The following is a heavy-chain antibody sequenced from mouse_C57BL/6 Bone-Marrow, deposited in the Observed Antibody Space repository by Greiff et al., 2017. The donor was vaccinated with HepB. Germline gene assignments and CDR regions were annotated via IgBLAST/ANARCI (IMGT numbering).Heavy chain of an antibody. Sequence: EVQLQQSGPELVKPGASVKISCKASGYTFTDYYMNWVKQSHGKSLEWIGDINPNNGGTSYNQKFKGKATLTVDKSSSTAYMELRSLTSEDSAVYYCASEGVSFAYWGQGTLVTVSA. CDR3: ASEGVSFAY. J-gene: IGHJ3*01. CDR2: INPNNGGT. V-gene: IGHV1-26*01. CDR1: GYTFTDYY.